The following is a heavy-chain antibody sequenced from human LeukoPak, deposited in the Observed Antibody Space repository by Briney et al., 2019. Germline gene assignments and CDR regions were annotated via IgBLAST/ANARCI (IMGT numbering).Heavy chain of an antibody. CDR1: GFTFSSYS. Sequence: GGSLRLSCAASGFTFSSYSMNWVRQAPGKGLEWVSSISSSSYIYYADSVKGRFTISRDNAKNSLYLQMNSLRAEDTAVYYCARDHYDYVWGSLDAFDIWGQGTMVTVSS. CDR2: ISSSSYI. D-gene: IGHD3-16*01. CDR3: ARDHYDYVWGSLDAFDI. J-gene: IGHJ3*02. V-gene: IGHV3-21*01.